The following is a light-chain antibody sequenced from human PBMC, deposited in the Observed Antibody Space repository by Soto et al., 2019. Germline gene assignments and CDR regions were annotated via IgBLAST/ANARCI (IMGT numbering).Light chain of an antibody. J-gene: IGLJ2*01. V-gene: IGLV1-47*01. CDR3: SARDDILSGVV. Sequence: QSVLIQPPSASGTPGQRVTISCSGSSSNIGSNHVYWYQQFPGMAPKLLMYRSDQRPTGVPDRFSGSKSGTSASLAISGLRSDDEADYYCSARDDILSGVVFGGGTKLTVL. CDR1: SSNIGSNH. CDR2: RSD.